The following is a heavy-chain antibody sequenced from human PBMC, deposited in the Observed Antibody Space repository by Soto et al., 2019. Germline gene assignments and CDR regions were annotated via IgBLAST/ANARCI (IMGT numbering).Heavy chain of an antibody. CDR2: IIPILGIA. V-gene: IGHV1-69*04. J-gene: IGHJ5*02. Sequence: GASVKVSCKASVGTFSSYTMSWVRQAPGQGLEWMGRIIPILGIANYAQKFQGRVTITADKSTSTAYMELSSLRSEDTAVYYCARDVPRAVAAGRNWFDPWGQGTLVTVSS. CDR1: VGTFSSYT. CDR3: ARDVPRAVAAGRNWFDP. D-gene: IGHD6-19*01.